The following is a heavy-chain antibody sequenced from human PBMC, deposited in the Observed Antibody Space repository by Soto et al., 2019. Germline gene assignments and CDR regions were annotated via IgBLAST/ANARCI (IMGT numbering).Heavy chain of an antibody. D-gene: IGHD6-13*01. CDR2: IIPIFGTA. V-gene: IGHV1-69*06. J-gene: IGHJ4*02. Sequence: QVQLVQSGAEVKKPGSSVKVSCKASGGTFSSYAISWVRQAPGQGLEWMGGIIPIFGTANYAQKFQGRVTITADKSTNTAYREMTSLRAEDTAVYYCASQYSSSWYNYWDKGTLVTVSS. CDR1: GGTFSSYA. CDR3: ASQYSSSWYNY.